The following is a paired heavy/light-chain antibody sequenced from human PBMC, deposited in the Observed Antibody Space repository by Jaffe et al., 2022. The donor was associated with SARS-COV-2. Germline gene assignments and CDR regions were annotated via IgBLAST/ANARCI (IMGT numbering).Light chain of an antibody. Sequence: QSALTQSRSVSGSPGQSVTISCTGTSSDVGGYNYVSWYQQHPGKAPKLMIYDVTKRPSGVPDRFSGSKSGNTASLAISGLQAEDEADYYCCSYAGTYTWVFGGGTKLTVL. CDR3: CSYAGTYTWV. J-gene: IGLJ3*02. CDR1: SSDVGGYNY. CDR2: DVT. V-gene: IGLV2-11*01.
Heavy chain of an antibody. CDR3: ARRSYSGREHFDY. CDR2: LYPADSDT. D-gene: IGHD3-10*01. J-gene: IGHJ4*02. Sequence: EVQLVQSGAEVKKPGESLRISCKGSGYSFTTYWIAWVRQMPGKGLECMGILYPADSDTKYSPPYQGQVTISADKSISTAYLQWSSLTASDTAMYYCARRSYSGREHFDYWGQGTLVTVSS. CDR1: GYSFTTYW. V-gene: IGHV5-51*01.